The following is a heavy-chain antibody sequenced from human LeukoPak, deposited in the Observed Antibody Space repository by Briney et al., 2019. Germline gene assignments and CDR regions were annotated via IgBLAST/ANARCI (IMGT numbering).Heavy chain of an antibody. J-gene: IGHJ6*03. CDR1: GYTFTGYY. V-gene: IGHV1-2*02. D-gene: IGHD2-15*01. Sequence: GASVKVSRKASGYTFTGYYMHWVRQAPGQGLGWMGWINPNSGGTNYAQKFQGRVTMTRDTSISTAYMELSRLRSEDTAVYYCARGPVAATQYYYYYYMDVWGKGTTVTVSS. CDR3: ARGPVAATQYYYYYYMDV. CDR2: INPNSGGT.